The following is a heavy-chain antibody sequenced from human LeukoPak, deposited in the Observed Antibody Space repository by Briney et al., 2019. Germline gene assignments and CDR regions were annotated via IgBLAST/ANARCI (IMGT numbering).Heavy chain of an antibody. Sequence: AQTLSLTCAVDGGSFSGYYWSWSRQPPGKGLEWIGEINHSGSTNYNPSLKSRVTISVDTSKNQFSLKLSSVTAADTAVYYCARGRGVRGVIYYYYYMDVWGKGTTVTVSS. V-gene: IGHV4-34*01. CDR1: GGSFSGYY. J-gene: IGHJ6*03. CDR3: ARGRGVRGVIYYYYYMDV. CDR2: INHSGST. D-gene: IGHD3-10*01.